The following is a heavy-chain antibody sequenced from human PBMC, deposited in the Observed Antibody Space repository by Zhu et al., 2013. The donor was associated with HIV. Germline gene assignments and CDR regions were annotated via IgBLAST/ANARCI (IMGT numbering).Heavy chain of an antibody. CDR1: GGTFSSYA. CDR2: IIPIFGTA. Sequence: QVQLVQSGAEVKKPGSSVKVSCKASGGTFSSYAISWVRQAPGQGLEWMGGIIPIFGTANYAQKFQGRVTITADKSTSTAYMELSSLRSEDTAVYYCASSGDCSGGSCYSTRNDYWGQGTLVTVSS. CDR3: ASSGDCSGGSCYSTRNDY. J-gene: IGHJ4*02. D-gene: IGHD2-15*01. V-gene: IGHV1-69*06.